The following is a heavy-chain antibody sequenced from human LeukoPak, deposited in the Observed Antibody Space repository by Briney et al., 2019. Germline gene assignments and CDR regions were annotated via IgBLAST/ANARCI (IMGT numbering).Heavy chain of an antibody. CDR1: GFIFDDYA. D-gene: IGHD2-2*02. Sequence: GVSLRLSCAASGFIFDDYAIHWVRQAPGKGLEWVSGISWNGGSIGYADSVKGRFTISRDNAKNSLYLQMNSLRAEDTALYYCARAIGVTCISTSCYSFDYWGQGTLVTVSS. CDR3: ARAIGVTCISTSCYSFDY. CDR2: ISWNGGSI. J-gene: IGHJ4*02. V-gene: IGHV3-9*01.